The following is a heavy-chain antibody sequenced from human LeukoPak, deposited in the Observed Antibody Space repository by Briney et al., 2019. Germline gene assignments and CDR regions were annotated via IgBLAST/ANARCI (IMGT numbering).Heavy chain of an antibody. V-gene: IGHV3-30-3*01. D-gene: IGHD1-14*01. CDR2: ISYDGSNK. Sequence: GGSLRLSCAASGFTFSSYAMHWVRQAPGKGLEWVAVISYDGSNKYYADSVKGRFTISRDNSKNTLYLQMNSLRAEDTAVYYCAKAPIPELYGMDVWGQGTTVTVSS. CDR1: GFTFSSYA. CDR3: AKAPIPELYGMDV. J-gene: IGHJ6*02.